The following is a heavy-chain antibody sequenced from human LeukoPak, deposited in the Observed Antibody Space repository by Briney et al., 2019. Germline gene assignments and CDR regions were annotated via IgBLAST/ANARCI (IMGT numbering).Heavy chain of an antibody. V-gene: IGHV3-9*01. Sequence: GGSLRLSCAASGFTFDDYAMHWVRQAPGKGLEWVSGISWNSGSIGYADSVKGRFTISRDNAKNSLYLQMNSLRAEDTALYYCAKEGHAFDYWGQGTLVTVSS. CDR3: AKEGHAFDY. CDR2: ISWNSGSI. J-gene: IGHJ4*02. CDR1: GFTFDDYA.